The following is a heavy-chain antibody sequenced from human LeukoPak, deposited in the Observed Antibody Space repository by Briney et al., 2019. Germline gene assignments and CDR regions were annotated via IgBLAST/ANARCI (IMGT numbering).Heavy chain of an antibody. D-gene: IGHD3-22*01. CDR1: GFIFSDYA. Sequence: GGSLRLSCAVSGFIFSDYAMSWVRQSPGKGLEWVSGVSAGGDKSYYADSVKGRFTISRDNSKNTLYLQMNNLRADDTAVYYCAKDGSSGYFLYYYMDVWGKGTTVTVSS. J-gene: IGHJ6*03. CDR3: AKDGSSGYFLYYYMDV. CDR2: VSAGGDKS. V-gene: IGHV3-23*01.